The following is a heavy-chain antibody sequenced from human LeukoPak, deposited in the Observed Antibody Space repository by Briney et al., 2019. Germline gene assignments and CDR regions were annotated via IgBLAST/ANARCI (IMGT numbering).Heavy chain of an antibody. D-gene: IGHD6-6*01. CDR2: IICSGVST. Sequence: GGSLRLSCAAPGFSFSSYAMSWARPAPGKGLEWVSAIICSGVSTYYADSVTGRFTFSRANSKNTLYLQMSSLRAEDTAVHYFTSAMAARPRYFVDGGQGTLVTVSS. J-gene: IGHJ4*02. V-gene: IGHV3-23*01. CDR1: GFSFSSYA. CDR3: TSAMAARPRYFVD.